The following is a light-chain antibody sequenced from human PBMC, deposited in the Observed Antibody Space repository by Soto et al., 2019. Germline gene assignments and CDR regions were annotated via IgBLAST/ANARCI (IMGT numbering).Light chain of an antibody. CDR3: SSYTSSSTPYV. J-gene: IGLJ1*01. V-gene: IGLV2-14*01. Sequence: QSALTQPASVSGSSGQSIIISCTGTNSDVVGYNYVSWYQQPPGKAPKLLIYEVSNRPSGVSNRFSGSKSGNTASLTISGLQAEDEADYYCSSYTSSSTPYVFGTGTKVTVL. CDR1: NSDVVGYNY. CDR2: EVS.